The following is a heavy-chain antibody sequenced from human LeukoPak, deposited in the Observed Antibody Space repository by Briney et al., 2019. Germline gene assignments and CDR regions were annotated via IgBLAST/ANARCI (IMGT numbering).Heavy chain of an antibody. Sequence: SETLSLTCTVSGGSISSYYWSWIRQPPGKGLEWIGYIYYSGSTNYNPSLKSRVTISVDTSKNQFSLKLSSVTAADTAVYYCARGEAPTGWYYYHYMDVWGKGTTVTVSS. D-gene: IGHD2-15*01. CDR3: ARGEAPTGWYYYHYMDV. CDR1: GGSISSYY. CDR2: IYYSGST. V-gene: IGHV4-59*01. J-gene: IGHJ6*03.